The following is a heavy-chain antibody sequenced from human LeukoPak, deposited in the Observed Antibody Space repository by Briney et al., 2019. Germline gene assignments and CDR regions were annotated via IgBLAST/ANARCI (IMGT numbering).Heavy chain of an antibody. CDR2: INDRGST. Sequence: PSETLSLTCTVSGGSMSSYYWSWLRQPPGKGLEWIGHINDRGSTNINPSLKSRVTMSLDTSKNQFSLKLTSVTAADTAVYYCARHSIDVSPLVATLTWFDPWGQGTLVTVSS. CDR1: GGSMSSYY. CDR3: ARHSIDVSPLVATLTWFDP. V-gene: IGHV4-59*08. D-gene: IGHD1-26*01. J-gene: IGHJ5*02.